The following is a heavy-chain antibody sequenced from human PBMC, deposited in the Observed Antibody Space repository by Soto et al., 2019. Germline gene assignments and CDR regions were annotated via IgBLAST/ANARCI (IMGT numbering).Heavy chain of an antibody. CDR2: INPSGGRI. D-gene: IGHD3-3*01. CDR3: ARDGPPTTTGVGPSYTLDV. V-gene: IGHV1-46*01. Sequence: QMQLVQYGAEVKKPGASVKVSCKASGYTFTSYQMHWVRQAPGQGLEWMGIINPSGGRITYAPRFQGRVMMTRDTSTNTVYMEFRSLRPEDTAVYYCARDGPPTTTGVGPSYTLDVWGQGTTVTVS. J-gene: IGHJ6*02. CDR1: GYTFTSYQ.